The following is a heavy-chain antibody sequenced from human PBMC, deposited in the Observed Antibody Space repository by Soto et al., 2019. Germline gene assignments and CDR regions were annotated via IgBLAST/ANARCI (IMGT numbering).Heavy chain of an antibody. CDR1: GYTFNKYP. CDR3: ARKDYYDSGMYYFDY. V-gene: IGHV1-3*01. J-gene: IGHJ4*02. Sequence: ASVKVSCKTSGYTFNKYPIHWVRQAPGQGLEWMGWINPGNGDTGYSQKFQDRVTITRDTSASTAYMELSSLRSEDTAVYYCARKDYYDSGMYYFDYWGQGTLVTVSS. CDR2: INPGNGDT. D-gene: IGHD3-22*01.